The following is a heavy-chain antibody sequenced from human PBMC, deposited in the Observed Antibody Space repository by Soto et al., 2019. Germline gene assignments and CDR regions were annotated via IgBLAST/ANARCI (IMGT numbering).Heavy chain of an antibody. J-gene: IGHJ4*02. D-gene: IGHD3-10*01. CDR1: GFTFSTCW. CDR2: INQDGSER. Sequence: EVQLVESGGGLVQPGGSLRLSCAASGFTFSTCWMMWVRPAPGKGLEWVANINQDGSERYYVDSVKGRFTISRDNAKNSLYLQMNSLRAEDTAVYYCVKDNRGSYWGQGTLVTVSS. V-gene: IGHV3-7*01. CDR3: VKDNRGSY.